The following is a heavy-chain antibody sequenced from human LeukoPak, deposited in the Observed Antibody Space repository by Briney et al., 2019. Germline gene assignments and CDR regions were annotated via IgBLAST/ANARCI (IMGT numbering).Heavy chain of an antibody. J-gene: IGHJ4*02. Sequence: PGGSLRLSCAASGFTFSSYEMNWVRQAPGKGLEWVSYISSSGSTIYYADSVKGRFTISRDNAKNSLYLQMNSLRAEDTAVYYCARAYHYDSSGPDGDYWGQGTLVTVSS. V-gene: IGHV3-48*03. CDR1: GFTFSSYE. D-gene: IGHD3-22*01. CDR2: ISSSGSTI. CDR3: ARAYHYDSSGPDGDY.